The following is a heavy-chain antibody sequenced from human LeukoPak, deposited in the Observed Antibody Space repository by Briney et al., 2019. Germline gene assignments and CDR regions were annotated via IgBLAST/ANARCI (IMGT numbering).Heavy chain of an antibody. CDR3: AKASAMIVVVSKHFDY. D-gene: IGHD3-22*01. CDR2: ISGSGGST. V-gene: IGHV3-23*01. CDR1: GFTFSSYA. J-gene: IGHJ4*02. Sequence: GGSLRLSCAASGFTFSSYAMNWVRQAPGKGLEWVSAISGSGGSTYYADSVKGRFTISRDNSKNTLYLQMNSLRAEDTAVYYCAKASAMIVVVSKHFDYWGQGTLVTVSS.